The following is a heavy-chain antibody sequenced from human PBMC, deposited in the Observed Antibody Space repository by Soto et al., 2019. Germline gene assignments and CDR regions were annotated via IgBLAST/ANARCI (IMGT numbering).Heavy chain of an antibody. V-gene: IGHV3-7*01. CDR2: IKQDGSEK. D-gene: IGHD4-17*01. CDR1: GFTFSSYW. CDR3: ARVHGDYDPSYYYYYMDV. J-gene: IGHJ6*03. Sequence: GGSLRLSCAASGFTFSSYWMSWVRQAPGKGLEWVANIKQDGSEKYYVDSVKGRFTISRDNAKNSLYLQMNSLRAEDTAVYYCARVHGDYDPSYYYYYMDVWGKGTTVTVSS.